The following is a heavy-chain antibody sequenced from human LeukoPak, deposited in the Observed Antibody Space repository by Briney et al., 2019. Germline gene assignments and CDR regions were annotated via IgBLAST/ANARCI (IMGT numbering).Heavy chain of an antibody. J-gene: IGHJ4*02. CDR3: ARSPGSSSYNALDY. Sequence: PGGSLRLSCAASGFTFSSIAMSWVRQAPDKGLEWVSTISGSGGGTYYADSVKGRFTISRDSAKNTLDLQMSSLRAEDTAVYYCARSPGSSSYNALDYWGQGTLVTVSS. CDR1: GFTFSSIA. CDR2: ISGSGGGT. D-gene: IGHD3-22*01. V-gene: IGHV3-23*01.